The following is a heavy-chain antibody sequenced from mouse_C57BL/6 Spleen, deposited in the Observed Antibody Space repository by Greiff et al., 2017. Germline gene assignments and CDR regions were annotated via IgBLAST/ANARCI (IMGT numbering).Heavy chain of an antibody. J-gene: IGHJ3*01. Sequence: EVKLQESGPGLVKPSQSLSLTCSVTGYSITSGYYWNWIRQFPGNKLEWMGYISYDGSNNYNPSLKNRISITRDTSKNQFFLKLNSVTTEDTATYYCARDRGSGAYWGQGTLVTVSA. V-gene: IGHV3-6*01. CDR3: ARDRGSGAY. CDR2: ISYDGSN. CDR1: GYSITSGYY. D-gene: IGHD3-2*02.